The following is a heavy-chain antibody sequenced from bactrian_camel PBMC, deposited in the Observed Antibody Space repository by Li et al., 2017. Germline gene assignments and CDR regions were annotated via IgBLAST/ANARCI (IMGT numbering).Heavy chain of an antibody. CDR3: AEGRGSRGEHCYSLNY. V-gene: IGHV3S53*01. J-gene: IGHJ4*01. D-gene: IGHD6*01. CDR2: ITQYADT. Sequence: VQLVESGGGSVQPGGSLRLSCTGFESADSMGSMGWFRQAPGKEREGVAAITQYADTYYMSAVKGRFTISQDSTKNTVYLQMNNLQPEDTATYYCAEGRGSRGEHCYSLNYWGQGTQVTVS. CDR1: ESADSMGS.